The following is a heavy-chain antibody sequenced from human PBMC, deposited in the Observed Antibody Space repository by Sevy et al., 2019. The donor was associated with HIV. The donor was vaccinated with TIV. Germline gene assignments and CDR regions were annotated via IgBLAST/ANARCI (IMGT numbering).Heavy chain of an antibody. Sequence: GGSLRLSCAASGFTFSSYWMSWVRQAPGNGLEWVANIKQDGSEKYYVDSVKGRFTISRDNAKNSLYLQMNSLRAEDTAVYYCAREEGTEDYGTDYSGQGTLVTVSS. D-gene: IGHD4-17*01. CDR1: GFTFSSYW. CDR3: AREEGTEDYGTDY. CDR2: IKQDGSEK. V-gene: IGHV3-7*01. J-gene: IGHJ4*02.